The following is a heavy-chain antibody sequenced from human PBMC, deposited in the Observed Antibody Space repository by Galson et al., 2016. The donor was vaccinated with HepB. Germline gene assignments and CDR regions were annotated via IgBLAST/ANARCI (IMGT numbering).Heavy chain of an antibody. Sequence: SLRLSCAGSGFTFSSYSMDWVRQAPGKGLEWVSYIGTSGSPIYYADSVRGRFTISRDNPRNSVFLQMRSLRVEETAVYYCARSKDSRWYSSFDYWGQGTLATVSS. J-gene: IGHJ4*02. D-gene: IGHD6-13*01. V-gene: IGHV3-48*04. CDR3: ARSKDSRWYSSFDY. CDR2: IGTSGSPI. CDR1: GFTFSSYS.